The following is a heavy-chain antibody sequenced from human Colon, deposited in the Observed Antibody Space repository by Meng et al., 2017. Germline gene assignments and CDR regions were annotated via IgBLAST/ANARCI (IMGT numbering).Heavy chain of an antibody. J-gene: IGHJ3*02. V-gene: IGHV3-53*04. D-gene: IGHD3-10*02. CDR3: RCSGSYYPTNDAFDI. CDR1: GFTVSSNY. Sequence: SCAASGFTVSSNYMSWVRQAPGKGLEWVSVIYSGGSTYYADSVKCRFTISRHNSKNTLYLQMNSLRAEDTAVYYCRCSGSYYPTNDAFDIWGQGTMVTVSS. CDR2: IYSGGST.